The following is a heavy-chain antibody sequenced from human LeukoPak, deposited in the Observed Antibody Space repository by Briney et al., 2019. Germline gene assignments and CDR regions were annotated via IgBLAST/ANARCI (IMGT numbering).Heavy chain of an antibody. CDR3: VRSPRITIFGVAPFDY. J-gene: IGHJ4*02. CDR2: INPNSGGT. D-gene: IGHD3-3*01. Sequence: ASVKVSCKASGYTLTGYYMHWVRQAPGQGLEWMGWINPNSGGTNYAQKFQGRVTMTRDTSISTAYMELSRLRSDDTAVYYCVRSPRITIFGVAPFDYWGQGTLVTVSS. V-gene: IGHV1-2*02. CDR1: GYTLTGYY.